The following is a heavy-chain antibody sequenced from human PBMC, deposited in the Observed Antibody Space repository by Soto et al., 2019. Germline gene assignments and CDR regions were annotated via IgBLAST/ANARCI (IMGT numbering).Heavy chain of an antibody. CDR3: ARDQDAFDF. V-gene: IGHV3-21*01. J-gene: IGHJ3*01. CDR2: ISSSSSYI. CDR1: GFTFSYYS. Sequence: GSLRLSCAASGFTFSYYSMIWVRQAPGKGLECVSSISSSSSYIYFADSVKGRFTISRDNAKNSLYLQMNSLRAEDTAVYYCARDQDAFDFWGQGTMVTVSS.